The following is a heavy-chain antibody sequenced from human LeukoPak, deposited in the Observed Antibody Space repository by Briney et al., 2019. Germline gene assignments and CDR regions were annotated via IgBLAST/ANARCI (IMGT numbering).Heavy chain of an antibody. V-gene: IGHV4-39*07. Sequence: SETLSLTCTVSGGSISSSSYYWGWIRQPPGKGREWIGSIYYSGSTYYNPSLKSRVTISVDTSKNQFSLKLSSVTAADTAVYYCARGRKRWLQAVFDYWGQGTLVTVSS. D-gene: IGHD5-24*01. CDR3: ARGRKRWLQAVFDY. CDR1: GGSISSSSYY. CDR2: IYYSGST. J-gene: IGHJ4*02.